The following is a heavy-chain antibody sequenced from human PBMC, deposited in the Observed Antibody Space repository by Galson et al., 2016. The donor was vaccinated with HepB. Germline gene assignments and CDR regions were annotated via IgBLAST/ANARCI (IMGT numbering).Heavy chain of an antibody. V-gene: IGHV3-7*03. CDR2: IKTDGSDK. Sequence: SLRLSCAASGSTSSTYWMYWVRQAPGKGLEWVAAIKTDGSDKYYADSVKGRCTISRDNADNSLYVQINSLRNEDTAVYYCAKDLTTGWSLDSWGQGTLVTVSS. J-gene: IGHJ4*02. D-gene: IGHD3-10*01. CDR3: AKDLTTGWSLDS. CDR1: GSTSSTYW.